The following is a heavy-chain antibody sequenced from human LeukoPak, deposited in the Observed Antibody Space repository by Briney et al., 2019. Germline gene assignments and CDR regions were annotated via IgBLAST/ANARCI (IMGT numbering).Heavy chain of an antibody. CDR1: GGSISTYY. J-gene: IGHJ5*02. V-gene: IGHV4-59*12. D-gene: IGHD2-15*01. CDR2: IYYSGST. Sequence: SETLSLTCTVSGGSISTYYWSWIRQPPGKGLEWIGNIYYSGSTIYNPSLKSRVTMSVDTSKNQFSLNLTSVTAADTAVYYCARDEVVVAANWFDPWGQGTLVTVSS. CDR3: ARDEVVVAANWFDP.